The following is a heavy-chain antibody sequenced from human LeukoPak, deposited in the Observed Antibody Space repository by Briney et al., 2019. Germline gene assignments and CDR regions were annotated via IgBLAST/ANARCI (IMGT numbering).Heavy chain of an antibody. D-gene: IGHD6-13*01. J-gene: IGHJ4*02. V-gene: IGHV4-59*08. Sequence: SETLSLTCTVSGGSVTSYYCNWVRQPPGRGLEWIGYIYYSGGTNYNPSLESRVTISLGTAKNQFSLKLRSVTAEDTAVYYCATTGATSPSSASWFNIEYWGQGTLVPVSS. CDR2: IYYSGGT. CDR1: GGSVTSYY. CDR3: ATTGATSPSSASWFNIEY.